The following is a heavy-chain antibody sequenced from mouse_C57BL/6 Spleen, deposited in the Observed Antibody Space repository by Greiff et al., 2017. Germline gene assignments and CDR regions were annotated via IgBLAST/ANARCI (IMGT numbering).Heavy chain of an antibody. J-gene: IGHJ3*01. CDR1: GYTFTSYW. V-gene: IGHV1-52*01. D-gene: IGHD1-3*01. CDR2: IDPSDSDT. Sequence: VQLQQPGAELVRPGSSVKLSCKASGYTFTSYWMHWVKQRPIQGLEWIGNIDPSDSDTHYNQKFKDKATLTVDKSSSTAYMQLSSLTSEDSAVYYCTRCDNFFAYWGQGTLVTVSA. CDR3: TRCDNFFAY.